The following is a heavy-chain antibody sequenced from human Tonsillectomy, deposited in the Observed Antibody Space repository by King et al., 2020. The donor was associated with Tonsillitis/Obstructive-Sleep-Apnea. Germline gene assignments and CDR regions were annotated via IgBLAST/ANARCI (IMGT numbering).Heavy chain of an antibody. CDR2: INPTSGGS. CDR1: GYTFTGCY. D-gene: IGHD3-3*01. Sequence: QLVQSGAEVKKPGASVKVSCKASGYTFTGCYLHWVRQAPGQGLEWMGRINPTSGGSNYAQKFQGSVTMTRDTSVSIAYMELSRLRSDDTAVYYCATSTIFGVVPEAHSGNYYMDVWGKGTTVTVSS. V-gene: IGHV1-2*06. CDR3: ATSTIFGVVPEAHSGNYYMDV. J-gene: IGHJ6*03.